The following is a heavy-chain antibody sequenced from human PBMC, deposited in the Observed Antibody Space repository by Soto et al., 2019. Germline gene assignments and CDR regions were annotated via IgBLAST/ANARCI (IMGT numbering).Heavy chain of an antibody. CDR2: IIPIFGTA. D-gene: IGHD6-6*01. V-gene: IGHV1-69*01. Sequence: QVQLVQSGAEVKKPGSSVKVSCKASGGTFSSYAISWVRQAPGQGLEWMGGIIPIFGTANYAQKFQGRVTITADESTSTAYMELSSLRSEDTAVYYGASGGDSSSSVYYYGMDVWGQGTTVTVSS. CDR1: GGTFSSYA. J-gene: IGHJ6*02. CDR3: ASGGDSSSSVYYYGMDV.